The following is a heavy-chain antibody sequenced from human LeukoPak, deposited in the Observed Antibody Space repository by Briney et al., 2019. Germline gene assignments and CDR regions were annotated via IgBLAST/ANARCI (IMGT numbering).Heavy chain of an antibody. J-gene: IGHJ4*02. CDR2: IDRSGST. Sequence: SETLSLTCTVSGGSISSNSYKWGWIRQPPGKGLEWIGSIDRSGSTLYTPSLQSRVTISVDTSKNQSSLKLRSVTAADTAVYYCVRTFDHWGQGTLVTVSS. V-gene: IGHV4-39*01. CDR1: GGSISSNSYK. CDR3: VRTFDH.